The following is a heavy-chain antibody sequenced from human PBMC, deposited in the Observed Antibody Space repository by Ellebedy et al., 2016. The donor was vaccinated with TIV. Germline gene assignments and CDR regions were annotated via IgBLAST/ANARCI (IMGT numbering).Heavy chain of an antibody. J-gene: IGHJ1*01. CDR3: ARDLSPTGLRGYFHY. V-gene: IGHV3-30*04. Sequence: GESLKISCAASGFTFSSYAMHWVRQAPGKGLEWVALISNDVRNKYYVDSVKGRFTISRDNLPNTLYLQMDSLRAEDTAGYYCARDLSPTGLRGYFHYWGQGTLVTVSS. CDR1: GFTFSSYA. D-gene: IGHD3-10*01. CDR2: ISNDVRNK.